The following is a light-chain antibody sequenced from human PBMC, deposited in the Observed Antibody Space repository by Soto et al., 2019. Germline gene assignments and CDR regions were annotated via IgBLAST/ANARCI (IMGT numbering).Light chain of an antibody. CDR1: SSDIGAFNS. Sequence: QSALTQPASVSGSPGQSITISCTGSSSDIGAFNSVSWYQHHPNQAPKLLIYAVTNRPSGISTRFSASKSGNTASLTISGLQSEDEADYYCNSYTIRNTVVFGGGTKLTVL. CDR2: AVT. CDR3: NSYTIRNTVV. J-gene: IGLJ2*01. V-gene: IGLV2-14*03.